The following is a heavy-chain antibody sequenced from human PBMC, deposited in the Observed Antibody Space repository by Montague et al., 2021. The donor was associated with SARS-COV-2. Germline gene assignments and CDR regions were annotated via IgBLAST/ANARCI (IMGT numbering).Heavy chain of an antibody. V-gene: IGHV4-34*01. CDR1: GGSFSGYS. J-gene: IGHJ4*02. CDR3: ARGARQGYGFRLGSFDY. CDR2: INHGGST. D-gene: IGHD3-10*01. Sequence: LSLTCAVYGGSFSGYSWNWIRQPPGKGLEWIGEINHGGSTNYNPSLKSRVTMSVDTSKNQFSLKLSSVTAADTAVYYCARGARQGYGFRLGSFDYWGQGTLVTVSS.